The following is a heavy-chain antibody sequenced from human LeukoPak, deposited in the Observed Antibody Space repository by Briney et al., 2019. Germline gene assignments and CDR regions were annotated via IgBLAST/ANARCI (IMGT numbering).Heavy chain of an antibody. Sequence: ASVKVSCKASGGTFSSYAISWVRQAPGQGLEWMGWINPNSGGTNYAQKFQGRVTMTRDTSISTAYMELSRLTSDDTAVYYCATDQDTNSSPYWGQGTLVTVSS. CDR1: GGTFSSYA. J-gene: IGHJ4*02. D-gene: IGHD2-2*01. CDR2: INPNSGGT. V-gene: IGHV1-2*02. CDR3: ATDQDTNSSPY.